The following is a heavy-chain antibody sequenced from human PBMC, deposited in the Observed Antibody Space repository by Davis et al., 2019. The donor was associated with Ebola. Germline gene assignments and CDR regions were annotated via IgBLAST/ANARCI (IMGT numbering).Heavy chain of an antibody. CDR2: IYYSGST. V-gene: IGHV4-30-4*01. CDR3: AREDLRFLEWLFTHDAFDI. CDR1: GGSISSGDYY. D-gene: IGHD3-3*01. Sequence: SETLSLTCTVSGGSISSGDYYWSWIRQPPGKGLEWIGYIYYSGSTYYNPSLKSRVTISVDTSKNQFSLKLSSVTAADTAVYYCAREDLRFLEWLFTHDAFDIWGQGTMVTVSS. J-gene: IGHJ3*02.